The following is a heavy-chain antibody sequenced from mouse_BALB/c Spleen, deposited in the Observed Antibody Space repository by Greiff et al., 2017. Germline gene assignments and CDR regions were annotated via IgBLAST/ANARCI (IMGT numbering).Heavy chain of an antibody. CDR1: GFTFSSYA. J-gene: IGHJ1*01. Sequence: EVKLVESGGGLVKPGGSLKLSCAASGFTFSSYAMSWVRQTPEKRLEWVASISSGGSTYYPDSVKGRFTISRDNARNILYLQMSSLRSEDTAMYYCAITTATEGYFDVWGAGTTVTVSS. CDR2: ISSGGST. D-gene: IGHD1-2*01. CDR3: AITTATEGYFDV. V-gene: IGHV5-6-5*01.